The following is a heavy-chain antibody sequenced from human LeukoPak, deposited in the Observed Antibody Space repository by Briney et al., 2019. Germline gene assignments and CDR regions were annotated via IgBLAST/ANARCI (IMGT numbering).Heavy chain of an antibody. CDR1: GGSLTSYY. Sequence: SETLSLTCTVPGGSLTSYYWSWIRQPPGKGLEWIGSIYYSGSTNYNPSLKSRVTISVDTSKNQFSLKLSSVTAADTALYYCARENGYRYDYWGQGTLVTVSS. D-gene: IGHD5-18*01. CDR3: ARENGYRYDY. CDR2: IYYSGST. J-gene: IGHJ4*02. V-gene: IGHV4-59*01.